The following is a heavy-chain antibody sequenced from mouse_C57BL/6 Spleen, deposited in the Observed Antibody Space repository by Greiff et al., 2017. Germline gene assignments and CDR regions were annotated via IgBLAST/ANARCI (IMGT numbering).Heavy chain of an antibody. CDR1: GYSITSGYY. V-gene: IGHV3-6*01. CDR3: ANRRDRRYWYFDV. CDR2: ISYDGSN. J-gene: IGHJ1*03. Sequence: ESGPGLVKPSQSLSLTCSVTGYSITSGYYWNWIRQFPGNKLEWMGYISYDGSNNYNPSLKNRIAITRDTSKNQFFLKLNSVTTEDTATYYCANRRDRRYWYFDVWGTGTTVTVSS.